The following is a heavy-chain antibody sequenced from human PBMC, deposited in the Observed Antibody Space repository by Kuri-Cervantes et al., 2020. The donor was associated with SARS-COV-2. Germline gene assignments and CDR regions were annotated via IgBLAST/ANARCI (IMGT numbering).Heavy chain of an antibody. J-gene: IGHJ4*02. CDR3: VRGGQYCSSSSCWRAFHY. V-gene: IGHV1-18*04. CDR2: ISAYNGNT. D-gene: IGHD2-2*01. CDR1: GYTFTSYG. Sequence: ASVKVSCKASGYTFTSYGISWVRQAPGQGLEWMGWISAYNGNTNYAQKLQGRVTMTTDTSTSTAYMELRSLRSEDTAVYYCVRGGQYCSSSSCWRAFHYWGQGTLVTVSS.